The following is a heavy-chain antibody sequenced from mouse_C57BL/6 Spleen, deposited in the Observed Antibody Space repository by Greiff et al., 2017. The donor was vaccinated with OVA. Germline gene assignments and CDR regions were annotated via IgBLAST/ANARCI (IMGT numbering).Heavy chain of an antibody. CDR2: IYPCDSGT. CDR3: ARNPFDY. V-gene: IGHV1-61*01. J-gene: IGHJ2*01. Sequence: QVQLQQPGAELVRPGSSVKLSCKASGYTFTSYWMDWVKQRPGQGLEWIGNIYPCDSGTNYNQKFKYKATLTVDKSSSTAYIQVSSLTSEDSGVYYCARNPFDYWGQGTTLTVSS. CDR1: GYTFTSYW.